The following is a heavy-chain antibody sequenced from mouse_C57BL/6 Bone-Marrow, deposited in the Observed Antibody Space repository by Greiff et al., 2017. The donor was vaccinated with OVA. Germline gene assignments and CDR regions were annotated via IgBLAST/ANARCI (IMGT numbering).Heavy chain of an antibody. CDR2: ISSGSSTI. V-gene: IGHV5-17*01. D-gene: IGHD1-1*01. CDR3: ARPYGSSYMYIDV. J-gene: IGHJ1*03. Sequence: EVKLMESGGCLVKPGGSLKLSCAASGFTFSDYGMHWVRQAPEKGLEWVAYISSGSSTIYYADTVKGRFTISRDNAKNTLFLQMNSLRSEDTAMYYCARPYGSSYMYIDVWGTGTTVTVSS. CDR1: GFTFSDYG.